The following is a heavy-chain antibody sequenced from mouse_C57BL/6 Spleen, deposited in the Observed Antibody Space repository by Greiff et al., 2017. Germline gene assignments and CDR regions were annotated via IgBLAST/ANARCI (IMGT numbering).Heavy chain of an antibody. D-gene: IGHD1-1*01. V-gene: IGHV1-50*01. J-gene: IGHJ1*03. CDR3: ARLYYGSSYRYFDV. Sequence: QVQLQQPGAELVKPGASVKLSCKASGYTFTSYWMQWVKQRPGQGLEWIGKIDPSDSYTNYNQKFKGKATLAVDTSSSTAYMQLSSLTSEDSAVYDCARLYYGSSYRYFDVWGTGTTVTVSS. CDR1: GYTFTSYW. CDR2: IDPSDSYT.